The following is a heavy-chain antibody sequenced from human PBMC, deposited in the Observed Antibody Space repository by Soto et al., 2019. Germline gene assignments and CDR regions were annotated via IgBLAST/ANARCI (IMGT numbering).Heavy chain of an antibody. Sequence: GGYLRLSCIASGFTFDKYALAWVRQAPGKGLEWVSAISGSGASTYDADSVKGRFTISRDNSNNTLYLQMNSLRAEDTAVYYCAKKPGVITVITSFDPWGQGAPVTVYS. D-gene: IGHD3-16*01. V-gene: IGHV3-23*01. CDR1: GFTFDKYA. CDR3: AKKPGVITVITSFDP. CDR2: ISGSGAST. J-gene: IGHJ5*02.